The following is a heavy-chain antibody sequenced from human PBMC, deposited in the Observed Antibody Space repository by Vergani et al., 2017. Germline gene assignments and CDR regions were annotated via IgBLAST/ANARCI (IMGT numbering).Heavy chain of an antibody. CDR3: ARASKDLRFLSLVATDYWYFDL. Sequence: QVQLVESGGGLVKPGGSLRLSCAASGFTFSDYYMSWIRQAPGKGLEWVSYISSSSSYTNYADSVKGRFTISRDNAKNSLYLQMNSLRAEDTAVYYCARASKDLRFLSLVATDYWYFDLWGRGTLVTVSS. V-gene: IGHV3-11*06. CDR2: ISSSSSYT. J-gene: IGHJ2*01. CDR1: GFTFSDYY. D-gene: IGHD3-3*01.